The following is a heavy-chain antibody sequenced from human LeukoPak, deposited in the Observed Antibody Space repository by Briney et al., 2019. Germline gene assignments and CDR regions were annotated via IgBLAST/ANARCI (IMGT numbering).Heavy chain of an antibody. CDR3: ARERGLDY. CDR2: ISYDGSNK. V-gene: IGHV3-30-3*01. CDR1: GFTFSSYA. Sequence: GGSLRLSCAASGFTFSSYAMHWVRQAPGKGLEWVAVISYDGSNKYYADSVKGRFTISRDNSKNTLYLQMSSLRAEDTAVYYCARERGLDYWGQGTLVTVSS. J-gene: IGHJ4*02.